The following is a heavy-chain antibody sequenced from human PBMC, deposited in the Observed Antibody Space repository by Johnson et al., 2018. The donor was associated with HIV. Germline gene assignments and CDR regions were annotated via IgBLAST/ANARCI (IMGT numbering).Heavy chain of an antibody. V-gene: IGHV3-33*01. J-gene: IGHJ3*02. Sequence: QVQLVESGGGVVQPGRSLRLSCAASGFTFSTYGIHWVRQAPGKGLEWVAFIRYDGSNKYYADSVRGRFTISRDNSKNTLFLQMNSLRAEDTAVYYCARSFGGTDAFDIWGQGTMVTVSS. CDR2: IRYDGSNK. CDR3: ARSFGGTDAFDI. CDR1: GFTFSTYG. D-gene: IGHD1-1*01.